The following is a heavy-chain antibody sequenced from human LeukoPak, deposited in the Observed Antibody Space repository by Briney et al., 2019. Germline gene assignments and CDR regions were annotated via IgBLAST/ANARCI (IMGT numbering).Heavy chain of an antibody. J-gene: IGHJ4*02. CDR1: GFTFSSYS. Sequence: GGSLRLSCAASGFTFSSYSMNWVRPAPGKGLEWVAYIAYTGTIHYADSVRGRFAISRDNADNSLYLQMNSLRVEDTAVYYCARDPHSLDYWGQGTLVTVSS. V-gene: IGHV3-48*01. CDR2: IAYTGTI. CDR3: ARDPHSLDY.